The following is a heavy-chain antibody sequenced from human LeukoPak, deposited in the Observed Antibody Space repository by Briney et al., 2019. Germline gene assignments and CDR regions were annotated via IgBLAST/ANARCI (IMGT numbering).Heavy chain of an antibody. CDR2: INPSGGST. D-gene: IGHD3-3*01. J-gene: IGHJ6*02. CDR3: ARNYDFWSGSYTGYYGMDV. Sequence: ASVKVSCKASGYTFTSYYMHWVGQAPGQGLEWMGIINPSGGSTSYAQKFQGRLTMTRDTSTSTVYMEVNSLRSEDTAVYYCARNYDFWSGSYTGYYGMDVWGQGTTVTVSS. V-gene: IGHV1-46*01. CDR1: GYTFTSYY.